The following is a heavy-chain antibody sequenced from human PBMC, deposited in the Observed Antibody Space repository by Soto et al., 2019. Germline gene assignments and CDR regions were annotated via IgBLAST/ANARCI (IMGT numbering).Heavy chain of an antibody. Sequence: QVQLVQSGAEVKEPGSSVNVSCKTSGGTFGNTAVTWVRHAPGQGLEWIGGIVPMFGTANYAQKFQGRVTITADESTSTAYMELSSLRSDDTAVYYCARDGDPGYSFWSGPLGGGRFDPWGQGTLVTVSS. V-gene: IGHV1-69*12. J-gene: IGHJ5*02. CDR2: IVPMFGTA. D-gene: IGHD3-3*01. CDR3: ARDGDPGYSFWSGPLGGGRFDP. CDR1: GGTFGNTA.